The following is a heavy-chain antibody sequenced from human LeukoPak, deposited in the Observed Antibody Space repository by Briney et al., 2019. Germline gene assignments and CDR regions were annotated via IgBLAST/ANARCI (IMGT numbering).Heavy chain of an antibody. CDR3: AKESTPYSETYYVTYYYYMDV. CDR2: IWYGGSNK. D-gene: IGHD1-26*01. Sequence: GGSLRLSCAASGFTFSSYGMHWVRQAPGKGLEWVAVIWYGGSNKYYADSVKGRFTISRDNSKDTLYLQMNSLRAEDTAVYYCAKESTPYSETYYVTYYYYMDVWGKGTTVTVSS. J-gene: IGHJ6*03. CDR1: GFTFSSYG. V-gene: IGHV3-30*02.